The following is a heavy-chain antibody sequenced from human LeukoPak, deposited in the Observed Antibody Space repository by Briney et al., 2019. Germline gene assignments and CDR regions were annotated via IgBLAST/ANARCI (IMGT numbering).Heavy chain of an antibody. Sequence: KASETLSLTCTVSGGSISSYYWSWIRQPPGKGLEWIGYIYYSGSTNYNPSLKSRVTISVDTSKNQFSLKLSSVTAADTAVYYCGRVGPTTAYYYYYGMDVWGQGTTVTVSS. J-gene: IGHJ6*02. CDR1: GGSISSYY. CDR2: IYYSGST. D-gene: IGHD4-17*01. V-gene: IGHV4-59*01. CDR3: GRVGPTTAYYYYYGMDV.